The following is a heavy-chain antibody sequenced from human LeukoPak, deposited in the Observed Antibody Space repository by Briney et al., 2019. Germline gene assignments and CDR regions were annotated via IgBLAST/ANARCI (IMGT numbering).Heavy chain of an antibody. D-gene: IGHD3-16*02. Sequence: SQTLSLTCAISGDSVSSNSAAWNWIRQSPSRGLEWLGRTYYRSKWYNDYAVSVKCRITINPDTSKNQFSLQLNSVTPEDTAVYYCARGYDYVWGSYRYYYYYYMDVWGKGTTVTVSS. J-gene: IGHJ6*03. CDR3: ARGYDYVWGSYRYYYYYYMDV. CDR1: GDSVSSNSAA. CDR2: TYYRSKWYN. V-gene: IGHV6-1*01.